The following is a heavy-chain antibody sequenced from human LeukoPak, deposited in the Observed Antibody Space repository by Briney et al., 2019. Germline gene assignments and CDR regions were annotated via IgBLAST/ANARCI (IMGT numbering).Heavy chain of an antibody. V-gene: IGHV3-23*01. CDR2: ISGSGGST. CDR3: ARDLRLEWEAMVAFFDY. Sequence: PGGSLRLSCAASGFTFSSYAMSWVRQAPGKGLEWVSAISGSGGSTYYADSVKGRFTISRDNSKNTLYLQMNSLRAEDTAVYYCARDLRLEWEAMVAFFDYWGQGTLVTVSS. CDR1: GFTFSSYA. J-gene: IGHJ4*02. D-gene: IGHD5-18*01.